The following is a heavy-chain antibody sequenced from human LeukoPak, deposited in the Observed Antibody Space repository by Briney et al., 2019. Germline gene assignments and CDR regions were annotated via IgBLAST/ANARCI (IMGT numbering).Heavy chain of an antibody. V-gene: IGHV3-53*01. D-gene: IGHD6-19*01. J-gene: IGHJ4*02. Sequence: GGSLRLSCAASGFTVSSNYMSWVRQAPGKGLEWVSVIYSSGSTYYVDSVKGRLTISRDNSKNTLYLQMNSLGAEDTAVYYCARISHGWFDYWGQGTLVTVSS. CDR3: ARISHGWFDY. CDR1: GFTVSSNY. CDR2: IYSSGST.